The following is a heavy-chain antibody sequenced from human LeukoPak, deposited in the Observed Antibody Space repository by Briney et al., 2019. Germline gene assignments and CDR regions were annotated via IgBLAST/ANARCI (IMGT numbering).Heavy chain of an antibody. CDR2: VYHSGST. CDR3: ARRHSSGWLFDY. CDR1: GYATSSGYY. V-gene: IGHV4-38-2*01. J-gene: IGHJ4*02. D-gene: IGHD6-19*01. Sequence: PSETLSLTCAVSGYATSSGYYWGWVRQPPGKGLEWIGNVYHSGSTFYNPSLKSRVTMSVDTSKNQFSLKRSSVTAADTAVYYCARRHSSGWLFDYWGQGTLVTVSS.